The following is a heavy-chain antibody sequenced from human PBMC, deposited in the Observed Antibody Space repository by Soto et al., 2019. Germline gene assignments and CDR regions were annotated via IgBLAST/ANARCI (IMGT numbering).Heavy chain of an antibody. Sequence: SETLSLTCAVYGGSFSGYYWSWIRQPPGKGLQWFGEINHSGSTNYNPSLKSRVTISVDTSKNQFSLKLSSVTAADTAVYYCARFGYTMVRGVTAPRGAYYYYGMDVWGQGTTVT. CDR1: GGSFSGYY. V-gene: IGHV4-34*01. J-gene: IGHJ6*02. CDR3: ARFGYTMVRGVTAPRGAYYYYGMDV. CDR2: INHSGST. D-gene: IGHD3-10*01.